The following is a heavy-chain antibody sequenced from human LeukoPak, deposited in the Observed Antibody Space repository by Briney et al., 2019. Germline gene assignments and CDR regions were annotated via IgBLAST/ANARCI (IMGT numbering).Heavy chain of an antibody. Sequence: SGGSLRLSCAASGFTFSSYSMNWVRQAPGKGLEWVSSISSSSSYIYYADSVKGRFTISRDNAKSSLYLQMNSLRAEDTAVYYCARDRQIAARHYYGMDVWGQGTTVTVSS. J-gene: IGHJ6*02. CDR1: GFTFSSYS. V-gene: IGHV3-21*01. D-gene: IGHD6-6*01. CDR3: ARDRQIAARHYYGMDV. CDR2: ISSSSSYI.